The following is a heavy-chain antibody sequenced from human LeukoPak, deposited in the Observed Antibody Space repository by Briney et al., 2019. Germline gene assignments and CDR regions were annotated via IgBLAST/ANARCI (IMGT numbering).Heavy chain of an antibody. CDR3: ARGPYYDFRSGYYRRNYYYMDV. CDR1: GGSFSGYY. V-gene: IGHV4-34*01. CDR2: INHSGST. Sequence: PSETLSLTCAVYGGSFSGYYWSWIRQPPGKGLEWIGEINHSGSTNYNPSLKSRVTISVDTSKNQFSLKLSSVTAADTAVYYCARGPYYDFRSGYYRRNYYYMDVWGKGTTVTVSS. J-gene: IGHJ6*03. D-gene: IGHD3-3*01.